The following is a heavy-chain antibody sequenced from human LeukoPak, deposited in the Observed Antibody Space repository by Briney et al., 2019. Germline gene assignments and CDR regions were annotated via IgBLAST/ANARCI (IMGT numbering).Heavy chain of an antibody. J-gene: IGHJ4*02. CDR1: GFTFNSYA. CDR3: AKDTDVVVAAIIDY. V-gene: IGHV3-23*01. CDR2: ISGSGGST. Sequence: GGSLRLSCAASGFTFNSYAMSWVRQAPGKGLEWVSVISGSGGSTYYADSVKGRFTISRDNSKNTLYLQMNSLRAEDTAVYYCAKDTDVVVAAIIDYWGQGTLVTVSS. D-gene: IGHD2-15*01.